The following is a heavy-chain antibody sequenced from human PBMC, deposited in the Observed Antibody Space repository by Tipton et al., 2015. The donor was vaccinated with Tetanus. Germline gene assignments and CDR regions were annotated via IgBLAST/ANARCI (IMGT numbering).Heavy chain of an antibody. CDR3: ARIPDFLSGHFDF. J-gene: IGHJ4*02. CDR2: ILYGAST. D-gene: IGHD3-3*01. V-gene: IGHV4-61*01. Sequence: LRLSCSVSGGSVNSGTYYWGWIRQPPGKGLEYIGYILYGASTHYNPSLKSRVTVSADPSQNQLSLKLSSVTAADTGVYYCARIPDFLSGHFDFWGPGPLVTVSS. CDR1: GGSVNSGTYY.